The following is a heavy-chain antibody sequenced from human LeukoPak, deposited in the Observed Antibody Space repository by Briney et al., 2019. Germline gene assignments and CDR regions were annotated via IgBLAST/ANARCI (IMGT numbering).Heavy chain of an antibody. CDR3: ANMLVGATPQGFDY. V-gene: IGHV4-39*01. D-gene: IGHD1-26*01. CDR2: IYYSGST. CDR1: GGSISSSSYY. Sequence: SETLSLTCTVPGGSISSSSYYWGWIRQPPGKGLEWIGSIYYSGSTYYNPSLKSRVTISVDTSKNQFSLKLSSVTAADTAVYYCANMLVGATPQGFDYWGQGTLVTVSS. J-gene: IGHJ4*02.